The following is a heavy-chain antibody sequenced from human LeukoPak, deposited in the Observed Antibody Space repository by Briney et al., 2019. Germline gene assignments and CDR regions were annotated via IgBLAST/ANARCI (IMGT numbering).Heavy chain of an antibody. CDR3: ARHLNDFWSGYAFDY. D-gene: IGHD3-3*01. V-gene: IGHV3-23*01. J-gene: IGHJ4*02. CDR2: ISGSGGST. Sequence: GGSLRLSCAASGFTFSSYAMSWVRQAPGKGLEWVSAISGSGGSTYYADSVKGRFTISRDNSKNTLYLQMNSLRAEDTAVYYCARHLNDFWSGYAFDYWGQGTLVTVSS. CDR1: GFTFSSYA.